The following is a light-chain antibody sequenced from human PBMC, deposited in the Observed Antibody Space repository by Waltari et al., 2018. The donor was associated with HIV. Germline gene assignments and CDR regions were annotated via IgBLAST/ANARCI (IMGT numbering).Light chain of an antibody. CDR2: GAA. V-gene: IGKV1D-12*01. J-gene: IGKJ5*01. CDR1: EGIANW. CDR3: QQTNSFPGT. Sequence: DIQMTQFPSSVSASVGDRVTMTCRATEGIANWVAWYQQKPGRAPQLLIHGAAILQEGVASRFSGSGSVTVFTLTLNSLQPEDFATYFCQQTNSFPGTFGQGTRLDSK.